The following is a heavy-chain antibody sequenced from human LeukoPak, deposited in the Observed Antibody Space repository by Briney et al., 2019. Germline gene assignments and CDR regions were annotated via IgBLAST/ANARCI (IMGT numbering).Heavy chain of an antibody. CDR1: GFTFSSFA. CDR3: AKDGGYGSGSYYPDY. J-gene: IGHJ4*02. V-gene: IGHV3-23*01. D-gene: IGHD3-10*01. Sequence: PGGSLRLSCAASGFTFSSFAMSWVRQAPGKGLEWVSAISGRGDSTYYADSVKGRFTMSRDNSKNTLYLQMNSLRAEDTAVYYCAKDGGYGSGSYYPDYWGQGTLVTVSS. CDR2: ISGRGDST.